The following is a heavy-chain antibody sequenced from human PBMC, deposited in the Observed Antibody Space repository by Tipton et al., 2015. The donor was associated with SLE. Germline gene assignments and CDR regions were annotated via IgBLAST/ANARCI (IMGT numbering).Heavy chain of an antibody. J-gene: IGHJ4*02. CDR2: IYYSGST. CDR3: ARHGDTAMGEGYFDY. Sequence: TLSLTCTVSGGSISSGGYYWGWISQPPGKGLEWIGSIYYSGSTYYNPSLKSRVTISVDTSKNQFSLKLSSVTAADTAVYYCARHGDTAMGEGYFDYWGQGTLVTVSS. CDR1: GGSISSGGYY. V-gene: IGHV4-39*07. D-gene: IGHD5-18*01.